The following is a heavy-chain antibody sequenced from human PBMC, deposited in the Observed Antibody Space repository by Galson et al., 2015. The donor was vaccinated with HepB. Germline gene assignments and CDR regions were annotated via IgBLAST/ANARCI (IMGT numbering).Heavy chain of an antibody. J-gene: IGHJ4*02. CDR1: GYSFTGYY. CDR2: INPNSGGT. D-gene: IGHD3-3*01. Sequence: SVKVSCKASGYSFTGYYMHWVRQAPGQGLEWMGRINPNSGGTNYAQKFQGRVTMTRDTSISTAYMELSRLRSDDTAVYYCARDLYDFWSHYLGLSDYWGQGTLVTVSS. V-gene: IGHV1-2*06. CDR3: ARDLYDFWSHYLGLSDY.